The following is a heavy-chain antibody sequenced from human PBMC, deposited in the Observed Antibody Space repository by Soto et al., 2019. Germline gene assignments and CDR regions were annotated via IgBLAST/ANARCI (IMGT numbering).Heavy chain of an antibody. CDR1: GYSFTSYW. Sequence: PGESLKISCKGSGYSFTSYWISWVRQMPGKGLEWMGRIDPSDSYTNYSPSLQGHVTISADKSISTAYLQWSSLKASDTAMYYCARGTFPGVVTLPYYYGMDVWGQGTTVTAP. J-gene: IGHJ6*02. V-gene: IGHV5-10-1*01. CDR3: ARGTFPGVVTLPYYYGMDV. CDR2: IDPSDSYT. D-gene: IGHD3-22*01.